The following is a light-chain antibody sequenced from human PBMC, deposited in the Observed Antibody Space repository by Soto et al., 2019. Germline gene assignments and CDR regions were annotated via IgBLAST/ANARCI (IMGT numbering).Light chain of an antibody. CDR1: SGGIAANY. Sequence: NFMLTQPHSVSESPGKTVTISCTRSSGGIAANYVQWYQQRPGSAPTTVIYEDDHRPSGVPDRFSGSIDRSSNSASLTISGLQTEDEADYYCQSYDSSSEHVVFGGGTKLTVL. V-gene: IGLV6-57*04. CDR2: EDD. CDR3: QSYDSSSEHVV. J-gene: IGLJ2*01.